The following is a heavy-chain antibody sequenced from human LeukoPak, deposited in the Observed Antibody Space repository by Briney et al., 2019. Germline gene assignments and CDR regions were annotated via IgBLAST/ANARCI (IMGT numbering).Heavy chain of an antibody. D-gene: IGHD6-19*01. CDR3: AKGTTGLAVAGSDY. V-gene: IGHV3-23*01. CDR2: ISGSGGST. Sequence: GGSLRLSCAASGFTFSSYAMSWVRQAPGKGLGWVSAISGSGGSTYYADSVKGRFTTSRDNSKNTLYLQMNSLRAEDTAVYYCAKGTTGLAVAGSDYWGQGTLVTVSS. J-gene: IGHJ4*02. CDR1: GFTFSSYA.